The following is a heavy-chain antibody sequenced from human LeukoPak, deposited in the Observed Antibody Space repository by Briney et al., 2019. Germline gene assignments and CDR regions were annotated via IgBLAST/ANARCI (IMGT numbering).Heavy chain of an antibody. Sequence: GGSLRLSCAASGFTHSSYSMNWVRQAPGKGLEWVSSISSSSYIYYADSVKGRFTISRDNAKNSLYLQMNSLRAEDTAVYYCARDYSGYDGAFDIWGQGTMVTVSS. CDR1: GFTHSSYS. J-gene: IGHJ3*02. V-gene: IGHV3-21*01. CDR2: ISSSSYI. D-gene: IGHD5-12*01. CDR3: ARDYSGYDGAFDI.